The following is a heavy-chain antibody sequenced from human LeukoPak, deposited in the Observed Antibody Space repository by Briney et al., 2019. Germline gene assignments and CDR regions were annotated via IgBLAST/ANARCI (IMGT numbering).Heavy chain of an antibody. Sequence: GALRLPCAASGFTFSSYAMSWVRQAPGKGLEWVSAISGSGGSTYYADSVKGRFTISRDNSKNTLYLQMNSLRAEDTAVYYCANPYAPEYFQHWGQGTLVTVSS. CDR2: ISGSGGST. J-gene: IGHJ1*01. CDR1: GFTFSSYA. V-gene: IGHV3-23*01. CDR3: ANPYAPEYFQH.